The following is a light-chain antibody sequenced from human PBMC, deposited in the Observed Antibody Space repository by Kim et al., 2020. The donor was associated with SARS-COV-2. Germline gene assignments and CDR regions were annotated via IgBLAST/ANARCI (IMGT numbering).Light chain of an antibody. J-gene: IGKJ4*01. V-gene: IGKV1-9*01. CDR2: SAS. CDR3: QQLSSYPLT. CDR1: KGISSY. Sequence: ASVGDRVTITCRASKGISSYLAWYQQKPGLAPKVLIYSASTLQSGVPSRFSGSGSGTDFTLTISSLQPEDFATYYCQQLSSYPLTFGGGTKVDIK.